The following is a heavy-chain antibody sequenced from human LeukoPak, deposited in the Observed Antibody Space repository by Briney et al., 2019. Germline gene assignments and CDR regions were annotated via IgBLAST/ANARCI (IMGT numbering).Heavy chain of an antibody. CDR3: ARAKTSGSYLYDY. D-gene: IGHD1-26*01. Sequence: PGGSLRLSCAASGFTFSKYSMNWVRQAPGKGLEWVSSIGTSSTYIYYADSMKGRFTVSRDNAKKSLYLQMSSLRAEDTAVYYCARAKTSGSYLYDYWGQGTLVTVSS. J-gene: IGHJ4*02. V-gene: IGHV3-21*01. CDR2: IGTSSTYI. CDR1: GFTFSKYS.